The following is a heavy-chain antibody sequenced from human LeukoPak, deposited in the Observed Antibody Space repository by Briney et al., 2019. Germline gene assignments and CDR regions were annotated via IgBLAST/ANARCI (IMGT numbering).Heavy chain of an antibody. V-gene: IGHV4-59*01. CDR3: ARVVGAIVGAFDI. J-gene: IGHJ3*02. D-gene: IGHD1-26*01. Sequence: SETQSLTCTVSGGSISSYYWSWIRQPPGKGLEWIGYIYYSGSTNYNPSLKSRVTISVDTSENQFSLKLSSVTAADTAAYYCARVVGAIVGAFDIWGQGTMVTVSS. CDR2: IYYSGST. CDR1: GGSISSYY.